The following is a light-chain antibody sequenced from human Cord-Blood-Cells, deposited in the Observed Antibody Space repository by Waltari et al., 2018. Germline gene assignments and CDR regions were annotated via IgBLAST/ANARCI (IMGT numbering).Light chain of an antibody. CDR1: SSYVGGYNY. J-gene: IGLJ3*02. CDR3: SSYTSSSTLV. Sequence: QSALTQPASVSGSPGQSITTSCTGTSSYVGGYNYVSWYQQHPGKAPKLMIYDVSKLPSGVSNRFSGSKSGNTASLTISGLQAEDEADYYCSSYTSSSTLVFGGGTKLTVL. CDR2: DVS. V-gene: IGLV2-14*01.